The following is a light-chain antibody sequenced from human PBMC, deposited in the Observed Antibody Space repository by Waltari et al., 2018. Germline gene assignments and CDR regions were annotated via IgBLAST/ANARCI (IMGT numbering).Light chain of an antibody. Sequence: SYELTQPPSVSVSPGQTASIACSGDKLGDKYATWYQQKPGQSPVLVIYQDTKRPSGIPERFSGSNSGNTATLTISGTQPMDEADYYCQAWDSGTGVFGGGTKLTVL. CDR1: KLGDKY. CDR2: QDT. J-gene: IGLJ3*02. V-gene: IGLV3-1*01. CDR3: QAWDSGTGV.